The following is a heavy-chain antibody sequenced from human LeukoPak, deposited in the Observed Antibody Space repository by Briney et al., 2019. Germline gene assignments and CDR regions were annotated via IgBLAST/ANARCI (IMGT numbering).Heavy chain of an antibody. V-gene: IGHV3-48*03. D-gene: IGHD3-3*01. Sequence: PGGSLRLSCAASGFTFSSYEMNWVRQAPGKGLEWVSYISSSGSTIYYADSVKGRFTISRDNAKNSLYLQMNSPRAEDTAVYYCARDHDFWSGGYGMDVWGQGTTVTVSS. CDR3: ARDHDFWSGGYGMDV. CDR1: GFTFSSYE. J-gene: IGHJ6*02. CDR2: ISSSGSTI.